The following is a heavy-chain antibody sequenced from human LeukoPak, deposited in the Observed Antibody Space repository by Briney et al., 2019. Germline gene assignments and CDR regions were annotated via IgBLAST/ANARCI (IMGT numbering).Heavy chain of an antibody. D-gene: IGHD1-14*01. CDR1: GFTFSSYE. CDR2: IGNSGGST. J-gene: IGHJ4*02. Sequence: GGSLRLSCAASGFTFSSYEMNWVRQAPGKGLEWVSTIGNSGGSTYYADSVKGRFTIARDDSENTLFLQMNSLRAEDTAVYYCAKATGYLLWGQGTLVTVSS. V-gene: IGHV3-23*01. CDR3: AKATGYLL.